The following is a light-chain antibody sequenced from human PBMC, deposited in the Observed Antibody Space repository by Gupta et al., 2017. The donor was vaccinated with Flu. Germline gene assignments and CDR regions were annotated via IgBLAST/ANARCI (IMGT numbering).Light chain of an antibody. V-gene: IGKV4-1*01. CDR2: WAS. J-gene: IGKJ4*01. Sequence: DIVMTQSPDSLAVSLGERATINCKSSQSVLYSSNNKNYLAWYQQKPGQPPMLLISWASTRESGVSDRFSGSGSGTDFTLTISSLQAEDVAVYYCQQYYSTLLTFGGGTKVEIK. CDR3: QQYYSTLLT. CDR1: QSVLYSSNNKNY.